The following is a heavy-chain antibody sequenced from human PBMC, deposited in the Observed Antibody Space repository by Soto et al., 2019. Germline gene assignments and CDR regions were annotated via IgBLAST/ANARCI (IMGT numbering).Heavy chain of an antibody. CDR2: IRNKANSYTT. J-gene: IGHJ3*02. D-gene: IGHD6-13*01. CDR1: GFTFSDHY. V-gene: IGHV3-72*01. CDR3: GRNAIGAGALDI. Sequence: EVQLVESGGGLVQPGGSLRLSCAASGFTFSDHYMDWVRQAPGKGLEWIGRIRNKANSYTTEYVASVKGRFTISRDDSKKAVYLQMNSLKIEDTDVYYCGRNAIGAGALDIWGQGTVVTVSS.